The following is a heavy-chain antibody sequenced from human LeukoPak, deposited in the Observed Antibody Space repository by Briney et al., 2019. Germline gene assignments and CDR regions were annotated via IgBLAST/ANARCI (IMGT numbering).Heavy chain of an antibody. Sequence: PGGSLRLSCAASGFTVSSNYMSWVRQAPGKGLEWVSVIYSGGSTYYADSVKGRFTISRDNAKNSLYLQMNSLRAEDTAVYYCATCRAGDAFDIWGQGTMVTVSS. J-gene: IGHJ3*02. V-gene: IGHV3-53*01. CDR2: IYSGGST. CDR1: GFTVSSNY. CDR3: ATCRAGDAFDI.